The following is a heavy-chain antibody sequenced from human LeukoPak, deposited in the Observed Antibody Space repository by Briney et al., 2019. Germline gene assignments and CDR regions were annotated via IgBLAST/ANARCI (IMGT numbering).Heavy chain of an antibody. CDR3: ARGRPPTGGYDSSGWFDY. CDR1: GGSISSYY. Sequence: SETLSLTCTVSGGSISSYYWSWIRQPPGKGLEWIGRIYTSGSTNYNPSLKSRVTMSVDTSKNQFSLKLSSVTAADTAVYYCARGRPPTGGYDSSGWFDYWGQGTPVTVSS. CDR2: IYTSGST. D-gene: IGHD3-22*01. J-gene: IGHJ4*02. V-gene: IGHV4-4*07.